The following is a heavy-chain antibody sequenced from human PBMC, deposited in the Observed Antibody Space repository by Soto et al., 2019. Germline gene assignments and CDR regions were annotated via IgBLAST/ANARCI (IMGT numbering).Heavy chain of an antibody. CDR3: ARGRYGDF. CDR2: ISAYNGNT. V-gene: IGHV1-18*01. Sequence: QVHLVQSGAEVKKPGASVKVSCKASGYTFTSYGITWVRQAPGQGLEWMGWISAYNGNTDYALKLQGSVIVTRDTSKSTAYMELRILISDDTAVYYCARGRYGDFWGKGALGTVSS. D-gene: IGHD1-1*01. CDR1: GYTFTSYG. J-gene: IGHJ4*02.